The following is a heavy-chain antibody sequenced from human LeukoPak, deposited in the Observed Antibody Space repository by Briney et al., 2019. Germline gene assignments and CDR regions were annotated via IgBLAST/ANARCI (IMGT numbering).Heavy chain of an antibody. J-gene: IGHJ4*02. CDR3: ARERGTPTAR. CDR1: GFTFSSYS. V-gene: IGHV3-21*01. D-gene: IGHD3-16*01. CDR2: ISSSSSYI. Sequence: GGSLRLSCAASGFTFSSYSMNWVRQAPRKGLEWVSSISSSSSYIYYADSVKGRFTISRYNAKNSLYLQMNSLRAEDTAVYYCARERGTPTARWGQGTLVTVSS.